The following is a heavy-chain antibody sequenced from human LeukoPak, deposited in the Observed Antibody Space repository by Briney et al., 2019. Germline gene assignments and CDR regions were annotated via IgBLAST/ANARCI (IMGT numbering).Heavy chain of an antibody. CDR2: ISSSSSSI. D-gene: IGHD3-22*01. CDR3: ARGHDCDSSGFFDY. CDR1: RFTFSRYS. V-gene: IGHV3-48*02. Sequence: PGGSLRLSCAASRFTFSRYSMNWVRQAPGKGLEWLSYISSSSSSIYYADSVKGRFTISRDNAKNSLYLQMNSLRDEDTAVYYCARGHDCDSSGFFDYWGQGTLVTVSS. J-gene: IGHJ4*02.